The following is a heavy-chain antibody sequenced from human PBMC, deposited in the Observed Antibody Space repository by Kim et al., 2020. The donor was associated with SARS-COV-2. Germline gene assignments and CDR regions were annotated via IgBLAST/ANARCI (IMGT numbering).Heavy chain of an antibody. CDR3: AKKGRDTSSCNYFDY. V-gene: IGHV3-23*05. CDR1: GFTFSDYA. J-gene: IGHJ4*01. CDR2: IDKNGRDI. D-gene: IGHD6-13*01. Sequence: GGSLRLSCAASGFTFSDYAMTWVRQVPGEGLDWVSSIDKNGRDIYYTDSAKGRFTISRDNSKHTLYLQMNSLRAEDTAVYYCAKKGRDTSSCNYFDYWG.